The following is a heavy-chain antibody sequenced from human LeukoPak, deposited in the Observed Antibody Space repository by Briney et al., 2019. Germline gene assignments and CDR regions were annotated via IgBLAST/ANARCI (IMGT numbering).Heavy chain of an antibody. CDR3: VRETYDYDSSGYYAY. CDR1: GFTFDTYN. D-gene: IGHD3-22*01. CDR2: INQDGSEK. V-gene: IGHV3-7*01. J-gene: IGHJ1*01. Sequence: PGGSLRLSCAASGFTFDTYNFNSVRQAPGKGLVWVANINQDGSEKNYVDSVKGRFTISRDNAKNSLYLQMKSLRAEDTALYYCVRETYDYDSSGYYAYWGQGTLVTVSS.